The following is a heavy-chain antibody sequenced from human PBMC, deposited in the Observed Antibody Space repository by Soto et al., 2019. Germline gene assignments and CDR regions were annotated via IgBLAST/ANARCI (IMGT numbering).Heavy chain of an antibody. D-gene: IGHD2-21*02. CDR1: GGSFSGYY. V-gene: IGHV4-34*01. Sequence: SETLSLTCAVYGGSFSGYYWSWIRQPPGKGLEWIGEINHSGSTNYNPSLKSRVIISVDTSKNQFSLKLSSVTAADTAVYYCARPSPYCGGDCYSNDAFDIWGQGTMVTVSS. CDR3: ARPSPYCGGDCYSNDAFDI. J-gene: IGHJ3*02. CDR2: INHSGST.